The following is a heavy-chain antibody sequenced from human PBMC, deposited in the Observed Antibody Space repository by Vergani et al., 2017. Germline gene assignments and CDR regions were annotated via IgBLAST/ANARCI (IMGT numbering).Heavy chain of an antibody. D-gene: IGHD3-22*01. J-gene: IGHJ4*02. CDR1: GYSLTELT. CDR3: AIGTDSYDSSGYYLDY. Sequence: QVPLVQSGSEVRKPGASVKVSCQVSGYSLTELTIHWVRQAPGKGLEWMGGFDPEHGEVTFAHHIQGRVTMTEDRSTDTAYMELSSLRPEDTALYYCAIGTDSYDSSGYYLDYWGQGTLVTVSS. CDR2: FDPEHGEV. V-gene: IGHV1-24*01.